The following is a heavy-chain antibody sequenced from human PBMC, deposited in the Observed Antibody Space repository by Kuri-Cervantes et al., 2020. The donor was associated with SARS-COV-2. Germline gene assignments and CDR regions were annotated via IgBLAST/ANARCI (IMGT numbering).Heavy chain of an antibody. J-gene: IGHJ3*02. CDR3: AREDTMGERAFDI. D-gene: IGHD3-10*01. V-gene: IGHV1-69*13. CDR1: GGTFSNYA. CDR2: IIPIFGTA. Sequence: SVKVSCKASGGTFSNYAISWVRQAPGQGLEWMGGIIPIFGTANYAQKFQGRVTITADESTSTAYMELSSLISDDTAVYYCAREDTMGERAFDIWGQGTTVTVSS.